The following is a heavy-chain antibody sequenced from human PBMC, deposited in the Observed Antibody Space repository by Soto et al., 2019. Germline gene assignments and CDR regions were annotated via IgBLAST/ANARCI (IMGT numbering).Heavy chain of an antibody. Sequence: EAQLVESGGGLVQPGGSLRLSCAAAGCTVSGNYMSWVRQAPGKGLEWVSVIYSGGSTYYADSVKGRFTISRDNSKNTLYLQMNSLRAEDTAVYYCARASFEYCSGGSCYSGFDYWGQGTLVTVSS. J-gene: IGHJ4*02. CDR3: ARASFEYCSGGSCYSGFDY. V-gene: IGHV3-66*01. D-gene: IGHD2-15*01. CDR1: GCTVSGNY. CDR2: IYSGGST.